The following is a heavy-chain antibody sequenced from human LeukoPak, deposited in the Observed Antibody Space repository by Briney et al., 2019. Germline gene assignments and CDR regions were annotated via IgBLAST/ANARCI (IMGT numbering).Heavy chain of an antibody. J-gene: IGHJ4*02. CDR2: ISSSSSCI. CDR3: ARGSVDYYADY. D-gene: IGHD3-10*01. V-gene: IGHV3-21*01. CDR1: GFTFDDYG. Sequence: GGSLRLSCAASGFTFDDYGMSWVRQAPGKGLEWVSSISSSSSCIYYADSVKGRFTISRDNAKNSLYLQMNSLRAEDTAVYYCARGSVDYYADYWGQGTLVTVSS.